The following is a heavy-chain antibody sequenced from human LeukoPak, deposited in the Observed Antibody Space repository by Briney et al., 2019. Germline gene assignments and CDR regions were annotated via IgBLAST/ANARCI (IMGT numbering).Heavy chain of an antibody. D-gene: IGHD2-15*01. CDR3: ARVVREENHDATGHYYWFDP. CDR2: ISSTTGYR. J-gene: IGHJ5*02. CDR1: GFTFSSYA. V-gene: IGHV3-21*05. Sequence: GGSLRLSCAASGFTFSSYAMSWVRQAPGKGLEWISYISSTTGYRDYAASVRGRYTISRDNAKNSVYLQMNSLRAEDTAVYYCARVVREENHDATGHYYWFDPWGQGTLVTVSS.